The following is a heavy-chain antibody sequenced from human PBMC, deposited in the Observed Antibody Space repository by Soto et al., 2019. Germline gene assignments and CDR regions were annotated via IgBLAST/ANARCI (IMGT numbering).Heavy chain of an antibody. V-gene: IGHV1-2*02. J-gene: IGHJ4*02. CDR1: GYTFTGYR. D-gene: IGHD6-19*01. CDR3: AAAAIPVAGRHPDF. CDR2: INPNSGVT. Sequence: ASVKVSCKASGYTFTGYRIHWVRQALGQGLEWMGWINPNSGVTTYAKNFQGRVTMTRDSSISTAYMELSSLRSDDTAVYFCAAAAIPVAGRHPDFWGQGTVVTVS.